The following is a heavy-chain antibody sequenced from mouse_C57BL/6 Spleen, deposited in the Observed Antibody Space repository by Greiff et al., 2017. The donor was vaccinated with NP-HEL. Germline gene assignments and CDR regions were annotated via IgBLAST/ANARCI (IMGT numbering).Heavy chain of an antibody. Sequence: QVQLQQPGTELVKPGASVKLSCKASGYTFTSYWMHWVKQRPGQGLEWIGNINPSNGGTNYNEKFKSKATLTVDKSSSTAYMQLSSRTSEDSAVYYCAREGGGLYYFDYWGQGTTLTVSS. V-gene: IGHV1-53*01. CDR1: GYTFTSYW. CDR2: INPSNGGT. D-gene: IGHD3-3*01. J-gene: IGHJ2*01. CDR3: AREGGGLYYFDY.